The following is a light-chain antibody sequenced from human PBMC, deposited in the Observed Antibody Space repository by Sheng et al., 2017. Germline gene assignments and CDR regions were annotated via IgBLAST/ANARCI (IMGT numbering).Light chain of an antibody. Sequence: DIQMTQSPSTLSASVGDRVSITCRASQSISTSLAWYQQRPGKAPKLLIYRASSLESGVPSRFSGSGSGTEFTLTISSLQPDDFATYYCQQYNSYSYTFDQGTKLEI. V-gene: IGKV1-5*03. CDR2: RAS. J-gene: IGKJ2*01. CDR3: QQYNSYSYT. CDR1: QSISTS.